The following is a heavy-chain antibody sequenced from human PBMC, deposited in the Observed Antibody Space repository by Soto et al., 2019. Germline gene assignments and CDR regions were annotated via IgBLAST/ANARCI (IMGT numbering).Heavy chain of an antibody. CDR3: ASGGGNSISAFDI. V-gene: IGHV4-30-4*01. J-gene: IGHJ3*02. CDR2: IYYSGST. Sequence: SETLSLTCTVSGDSISSADYYWSWIRQTPGKGLEWIGHIYYSGSTYYNPSLKSRVTISVDTSKNQFSLKLSSVTAADTAVYYCASGGGNSISAFDIWGQGTMVTVSS. CDR1: GDSISSADYY. D-gene: IGHD3-16*01.